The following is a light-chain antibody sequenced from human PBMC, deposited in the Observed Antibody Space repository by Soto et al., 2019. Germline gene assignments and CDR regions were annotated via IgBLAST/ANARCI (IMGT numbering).Light chain of an antibody. CDR1: QSVLDSSTNRNY. V-gene: IGKV4-1*01. CDR3: QQYYRTPHT. CDR2: WAS. Sequence: DIVMTQSPDSLAVSLGERATINCKSSQSVLDSSTNRNYFTWYQQKPGQPPKRLIFWASARESVVPDRFSGSGSGTDFTLTISSLQAEDVAVYYCQQYYRTPHTFGQGTKLEIK. J-gene: IGKJ2*01.